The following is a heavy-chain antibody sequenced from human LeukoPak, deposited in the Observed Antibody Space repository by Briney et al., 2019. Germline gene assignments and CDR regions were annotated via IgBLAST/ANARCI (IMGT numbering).Heavy chain of an antibody. CDR3: ATLGHTSHPGGQH. CDR1: GGSISSGGYY. V-gene: IGHV4-31*03. CDR2: IYYSGST. J-gene: IGHJ1*01. D-gene: IGHD3-16*01. Sequence: PSETLSLTCTVSGGSISSGGYYWSWIRQHPGKGLEWIGYIYYSGSTYYNPSLKSRVTISVDTSKNQFSLKLSSVTAADTAVYYCATLGHTSHPGGQHWGQGTLVTVSS.